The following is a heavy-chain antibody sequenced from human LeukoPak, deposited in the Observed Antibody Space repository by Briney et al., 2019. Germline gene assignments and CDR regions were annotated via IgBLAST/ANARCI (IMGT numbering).Heavy chain of an antibody. CDR2: IYYSGST. J-gene: IGHJ4*02. Sequence: SETLSLTCTVSGGSISSSSYYWGWIRQPPGKGLEWIGSIYYSGSTYYNPSLKSRVTISVDTSKNQFSLKLSSVTAADTAVYYCARDGPGYSSSPFDYWGQGTLVTVSS. D-gene: IGHD6-13*01. CDR1: GGSISSSSYY. V-gene: IGHV4-39*02. CDR3: ARDGPGYSSSPFDY.